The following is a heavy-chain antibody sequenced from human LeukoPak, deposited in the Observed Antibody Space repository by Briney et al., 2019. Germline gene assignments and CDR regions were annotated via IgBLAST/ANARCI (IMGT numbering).Heavy chain of an antibody. D-gene: IGHD2-2*01. CDR1: AFTLSVSA. CDR2: LSSSSAYI. J-gene: IGHJ6*02. CDR3: ARIFRYQLVDYYALDV. V-gene: IGHV3-21*01. Sequence: GPSHTLVHAANAFTLSVSAMDCASHAPGEGREWESSLSSSSAYIFYADSVKGRFTISRDNAKNSVSLQMNSLRADDTAVYYCARIFRYQLVDYYALDVWGQGTTVTVSS.